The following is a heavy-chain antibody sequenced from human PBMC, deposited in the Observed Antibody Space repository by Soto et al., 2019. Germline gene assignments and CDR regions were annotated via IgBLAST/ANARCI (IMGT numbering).Heavy chain of an antibody. V-gene: IGHV3-23*01. D-gene: IGHD3-22*01. CDR3: AKTGTMIVVVIAFDY. Sequence: GGSLRLSCAASVFTFSSYAMSWVRQSPGKGLEWVSAISGSGGSTYYADSVKGRFTISRDNSKNTLYLQMNSLRAEDTAVYYCAKTGTMIVVVIAFDYWGQGTLVTVSS. CDR2: ISGSGGST. J-gene: IGHJ4*02. CDR1: VFTFSSYA.